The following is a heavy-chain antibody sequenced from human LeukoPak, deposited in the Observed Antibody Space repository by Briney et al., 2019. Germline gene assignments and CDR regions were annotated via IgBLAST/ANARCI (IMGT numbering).Heavy chain of an antibody. CDR3: ARIRDGYNDAYDI. V-gene: IGHV1-46*01. D-gene: IGHD5-24*01. J-gene: IGHJ3*02. Sequence: ASVKVSCKASGYAFTNYYIHWVRQAPGQGLEWMGLINPGGDNTNYAQNFQGRVTMTRDTSASTVYMELSSLRSEDTAIYYCARIRDGYNDAYDIWGQGTVVTVPS. CDR1: GYAFTNYY. CDR2: INPGGDNT.